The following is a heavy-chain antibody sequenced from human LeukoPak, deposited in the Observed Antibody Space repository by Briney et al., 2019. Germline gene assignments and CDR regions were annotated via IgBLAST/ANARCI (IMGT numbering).Heavy chain of an antibody. J-gene: IGHJ3*02. CDR3: ARGPQLLRRPLARSSSWSSPPDAFDI. CDR1: GGSISSSSYY. D-gene: IGHD6-13*01. Sequence: SETLSLTCTVSGGSISSSSYYWGGIRQPPGKGLEWIGSIYYSGSTYYNPSLKSRVTISVDTSKNQFSLKLSSVTAADTAVYYCARGPQLLRRPLARSSSWSSPPDAFDIWGQGTMVTVSS. V-gene: IGHV4-39*07. CDR2: IYYSGST.